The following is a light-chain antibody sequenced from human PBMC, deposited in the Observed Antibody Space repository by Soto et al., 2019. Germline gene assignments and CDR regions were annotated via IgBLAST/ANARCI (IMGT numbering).Light chain of an antibody. CDR1: QSVSNNY. CDR2: GES. V-gene: IGKV3-20*01. Sequence: EIVLSQSPGTLSMSPGESAKLSCRASQSVSNNYSAWYQQKPSQDPSLLIYGESNRATGIPDRFSGSGAGTDFPLTISRLEPEDFAVYYRQQYGSSGTFGQGTKVDIK. CDR3: QQYGSSGT. J-gene: IGKJ1*01.